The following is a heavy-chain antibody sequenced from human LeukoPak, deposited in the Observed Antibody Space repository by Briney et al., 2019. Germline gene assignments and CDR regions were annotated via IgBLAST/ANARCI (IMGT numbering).Heavy chain of an antibody. J-gene: IGHJ4*02. CDR2: INPNSGGT. CDR3: ARVYTYYDYVWGSYPPGWYFDY. CDR1: GYTFTGYY. D-gene: IGHD3-16*02. Sequence: GASVKVSCKASGYTFTGYYMHWVRQAPGQGLEWMGWINPNSGGTNYAQKFQGRVTMTRDTSISTAYMELSRLRSDDTAVYYCARVYTYYDYVWGSYPPGWYFDYWGQGTLVTVSS. V-gene: IGHV1-2*02.